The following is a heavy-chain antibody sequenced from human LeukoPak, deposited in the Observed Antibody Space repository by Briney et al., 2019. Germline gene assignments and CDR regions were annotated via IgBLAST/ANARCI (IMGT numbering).Heavy chain of an antibody. J-gene: IGHJ4*02. CDR2: IYSGGST. CDR1: GFTVSSNY. CDR3: AKDHYWSIDY. V-gene: IGHV3-53*01. D-gene: IGHD3-3*01. Sequence: GGSLRLSCAASGFTVSSNYMSWVRQAPGKGLEWVSVIYSGGSTYYADSVKGRFTISRDVAKNTLYLQMNSLRAEDTGVYYCAKDHYWSIDYWGRGTLVTVSS.